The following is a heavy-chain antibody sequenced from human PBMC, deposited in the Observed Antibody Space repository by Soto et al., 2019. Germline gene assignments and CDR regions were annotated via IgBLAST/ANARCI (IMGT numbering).Heavy chain of an antibody. CDR1: GGSISSGGYY. Sequence: SETLSLTCTVSGGSISSGGYYWSWIRQHPGKGLEWIGYIYYSGSTYYNPSLKSRVTISVDTSKNQFSLKLSSVTAEDTAVYYCARRYYYGSGSFPFDYWGQGTLVTVSS. J-gene: IGHJ4*02. V-gene: IGHV4-31*03. CDR3: ARRYYYGSGSFPFDY. CDR2: IYYSGST. D-gene: IGHD3-10*01.